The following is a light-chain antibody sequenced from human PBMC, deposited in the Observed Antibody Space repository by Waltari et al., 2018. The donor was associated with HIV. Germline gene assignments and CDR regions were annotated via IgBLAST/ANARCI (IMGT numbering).Light chain of an antibody. CDR2: DVS. CDR1: SRDLGTYNH. Sequence: QSALTQPASVSGSPGQSITISCTGTSRDLGTYNHVPRYQQHPGKAPKLMIYDVSNRPSGVSNRFSGSKSGNTASLTISGLQAEDEADYYCSSYASSSTPVVFGGGTKLTVL. J-gene: IGLJ2*01. CDR3: SSYASSSTPVV. V-gene: IGLV2-14*01.